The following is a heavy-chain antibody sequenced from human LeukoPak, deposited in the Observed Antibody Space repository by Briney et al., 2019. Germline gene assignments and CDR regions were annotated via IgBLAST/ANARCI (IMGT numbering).Heavy chain of an antibody. CDR1: GFTFSSYG. V-gene: IGHV3-30*02. J-gene: IGHJ5*02. D-gene: IGHD3-10*01. Sequence: GGSLRLSCAASGFTFSSYGMHWVRQAPGKGLEWVAFIRYDGSNKYYADSVKGRFTISRDNGKNSLYLQMNSLRSEDTAVYYCTKEGLPSGTSWSAWFDPWGQGTLVTVSS. CDR3: TKEGLPSGTSWSAWFDP. CDR2: IRYDGSNK.